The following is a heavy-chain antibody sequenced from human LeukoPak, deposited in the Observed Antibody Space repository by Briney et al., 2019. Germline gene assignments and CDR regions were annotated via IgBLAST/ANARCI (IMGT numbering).Heavy chain of an antibody. CDR2: ISWNSGSI. CDR1: GFTFDVYA. CDR3: AKPKIAAAGYFDY. D-gene: IGHD6-13*01. V-gene: IGHV3-9*01. Sequence: GGSLRLSCAASGFTFDVYAMHWVRQAPGKGLEWVSGISWNSGSIGYADSVKGRFTISRDNAKNSLYLQMNSLRAEDTALYYCAKPKIAAAGYFDYWGQGTLVTVSS. J-gene: IGHJ4*02.